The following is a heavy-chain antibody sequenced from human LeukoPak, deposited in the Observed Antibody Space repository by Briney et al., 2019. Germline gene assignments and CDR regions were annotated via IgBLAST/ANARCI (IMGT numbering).Heavy chain of an antibody. CDR3: ARDSALAQAVMFDY. J-gene: IGHJ4*02. CDR1: GYSISSGYY. Sequence: QSSETLSLTCTVSGYSISSGYYWGWIRQPPGKGLEWIGSIDHSGSTSYNPSLKSRVTISVVTSKNQFSLKLRSVTAADTAVYYCARDSALAQAVMFDYWGQGTLVTVSS. CDR2: IDHSGST. V-gene: IGHV4-38-2*02. D-gene: IGHD6-19*01.